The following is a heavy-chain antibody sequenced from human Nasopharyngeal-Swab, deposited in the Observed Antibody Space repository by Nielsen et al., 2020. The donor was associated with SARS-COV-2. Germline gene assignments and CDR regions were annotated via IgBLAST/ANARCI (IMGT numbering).Heavy chain of an antibody. CDR2: INHSGST. D-gene: IGHD6-19*01. CDR3: ARQGSGWYPFEY. CDR1: GGSFSGYY. V-gene: IGHV4-34*01. Sequence: SETLSLTCAVYGGSFSGYYWSWIRQPPGKGLEWIGEINHSGSTNYNPSLKSRVTISVDTSKNQISLKLSSVTAADTAVYYCARQGSGWYPFEYWGQGTLVTVSS. J-gene: IGHJ4*02.